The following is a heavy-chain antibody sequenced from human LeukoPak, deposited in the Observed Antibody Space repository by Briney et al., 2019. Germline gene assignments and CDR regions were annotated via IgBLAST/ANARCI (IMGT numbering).Heavy chain of an antibody. CDR1: GFTFDDYA. Sequence: GGSLILSCAASGFTFDDYAMHWVRQAPGKGLEWVSLISWDGGSTYYADSVKGRFTISRDNSKNSLYLQMNSLRAEDTALYYCAKDGYSSSWYASYYYYMDVWGKGTTVTISS. CDR2: ISWDGGST. D-gene: IGHD6-13*01. J-gene: IGHJ6*03. CDR3: AKDGYSSSWYASYYYYMDV. V-gene: IGHV3-43D*03.